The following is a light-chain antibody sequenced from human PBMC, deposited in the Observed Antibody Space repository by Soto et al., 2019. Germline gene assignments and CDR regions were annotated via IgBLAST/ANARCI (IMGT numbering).Light chain of an antibody. Sequence: EIVMTQSPVTLSVSPGESATLSCRASQNVNINLAWYQQKPGQGPRLLIYGASTRATGVPARFSGGGSGTEFTLTISSLQSEDFAIYYCQQYNNWPHLYTFGQGTKLEIK. CDR3: QQYNNWPHLYT. J-gene: IGKJ2*01. CDR2: GAS. V-gene: IGKV3-15*01. CDR1: QNVNIN.